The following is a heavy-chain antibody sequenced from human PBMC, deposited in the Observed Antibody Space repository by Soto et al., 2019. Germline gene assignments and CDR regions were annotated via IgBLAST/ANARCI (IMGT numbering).Heavy chain of an antibody. J-gene: IGHJ6*02. CDR3: ARILTTQYGMDV. Sequence: EVQLVESGGGLIQPGGSLRLSCAASGFTVSSNYMSWVRQAPGKGLEWVSVIYSGGSTYYADSVKGRCTISRDNSKNTLYLQMNSLRAEDTAVYYCARILTTQYGMDVWGQGTTVTVSS. CDR2: IYSGGST. V-gene: IGHV3-53*01. CDR1: GFTVSSNY. D-gene: IGHD4-4*01.